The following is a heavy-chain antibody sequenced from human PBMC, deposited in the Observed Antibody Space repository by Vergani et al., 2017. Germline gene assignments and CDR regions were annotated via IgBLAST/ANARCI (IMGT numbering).Heavy chain of an antibody. V-gene: IGHV5-51*03. D-gene: IGHD3-22*01. Sequence: EVQLVQSGAEVKKPGESLTISCKGSGYSFTSYWIGWVRQMPGKGLEWMGIIYPGDSDTRYRPSFQGQVTISADKSISTAYLQWSSLKASDTAMYYCARTSTYYYDSSGYLPDAFDIWGQGTMVTVSS. CDR3: ARTSTYYYDSSGYLPDAFDI. J-gene: IGHJ3*02. CDR1: GYSFTSYW. CDR2: IYPGDSDT.